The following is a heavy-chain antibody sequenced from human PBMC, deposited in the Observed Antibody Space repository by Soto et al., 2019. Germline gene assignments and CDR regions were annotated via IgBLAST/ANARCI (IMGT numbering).Heavy chain of an antibody. V-gene: IGHV4-34*01. D-gene: IGHD6-13*01. Sequence: QVQLQQWGAGLLKPSETLSLTCAVYGGSFSGYYWSWIRQPPGKGLEWIGEINHSGGTNYNPSLKSRVTISVDTSKNQFSLKLSSVTAADTAVYYCARTYSSSWSPFDYWGQATLVTVSS. CDR2: INHSGGT. CDR1: GGSFSGYY. J-gene: IGHJ4*02. CDR3: ARTYSSSWSPFDY.